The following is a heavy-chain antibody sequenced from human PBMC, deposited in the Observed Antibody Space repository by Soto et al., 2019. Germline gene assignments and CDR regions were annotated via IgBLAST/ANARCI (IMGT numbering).Heavy chain of an antibody. D-gene: IGHD6-19*01. CDR2: IDPSDSYT. V-gene: IGHV5-10-1*01. CDR3: ARPRRGGWYVIDY. Sequence: GESLKISCKGSGYSFTSYWISWMRQMPGKGLEWMGRIDPSDSYTNYSPSFQGHVTISADKSISTAYLQWSSLKASDTAMYYCARPRRGGWYVIDYWGQGTLVTVSS. CDR1: GYSFTSYW. J-gene: IGHJ4*02.